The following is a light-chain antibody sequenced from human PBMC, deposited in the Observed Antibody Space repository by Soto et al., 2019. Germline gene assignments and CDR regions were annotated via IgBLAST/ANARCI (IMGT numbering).Light chain of an antibody. CDR1: SSNIGINT. CDR3: ATWDDSLSGVV. J-gene: IGLJ3*02. CDR2: FNN. Sequence: QSALTQPPSASGTPGQRVTISCSGGSSNIGINTVNWYQQVPGTAPKLLIYFNNQRPSGVPDRFSGSKSGTSASLAISGLQSEDEADYYCATWDDSLSGVVFGGGTKLTVL. V-gene: IGLV1-44*01.